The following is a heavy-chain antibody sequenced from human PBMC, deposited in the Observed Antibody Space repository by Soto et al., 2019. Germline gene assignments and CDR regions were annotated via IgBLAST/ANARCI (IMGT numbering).Heavy chain of an antibody. CDR3: ATATISPVSATFHHYGMDV. D-gene: IGHD6-25*01. CDR2: IMPVFDTI. V-gene: IGHV1-69*01. Sequence: QVQLVQSGAEVRKPWSSVKVSCQTSGGTFNNFAFTWVRQAPGQGLECLVGIMPVFDTINYAAIFQVRITITADDLTNTVYMEMKTLRFDDTAVYYCATATISPVSATFHHYGMDVWGQGTTVTVSS. CDR1: GGTFNNFA. J-gene: IGHJ6*02.